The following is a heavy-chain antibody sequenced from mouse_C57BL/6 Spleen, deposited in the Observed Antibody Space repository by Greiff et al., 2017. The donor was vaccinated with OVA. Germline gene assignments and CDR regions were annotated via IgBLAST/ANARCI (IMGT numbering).Heavy chain of an antibody. CDR2: IHPNSGST. J-gene: IGHJ2*01. D-gene: IGHD2-3*01. V-gene: IGHV1-64*01. Sequence: QVQLQQPGAELVKPGASVKLSCKASGYTFTSYWMHWVKQRPGQGLEWIGMIHPNSGSTNYNQKFKGKSTLTVDKSSSTAYMQLSSLTSEDSAVYYCARGDGYYVYFDYWGQGTTLTVSS. CDR1: GYTFTSYW. CDR3: ARGDGYYVYFDY.